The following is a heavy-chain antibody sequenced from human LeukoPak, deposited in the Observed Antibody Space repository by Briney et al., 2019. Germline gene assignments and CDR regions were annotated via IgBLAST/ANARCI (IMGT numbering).Heavy chain of an antibody. J-gene: IGHJ4*02. CDR2: ISGSGGST. CDR3: AKSSGWHNYFDY. CDR1: GFTFSSYA. Sequence: GGSLRLSCAASGFTFSSYAMSWVRQAPGKGLEWVSAISGSGGSTYYADSVKGRFTISRDNSKDTLYLQMNSLRAEDTAVYYCAKSSGWHNYFDYWGQGTLVTVSS. D-gene: IGHD6-19*01. V-gene: IGHV3-23*01.